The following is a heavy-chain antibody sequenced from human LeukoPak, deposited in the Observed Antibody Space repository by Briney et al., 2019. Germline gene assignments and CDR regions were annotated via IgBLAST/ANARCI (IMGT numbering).Heavy chain of an antibody. V-gene: IGHV3-30*03. CDR3: IPGSIAALNWFDP. CDR1: GFTFSSYG. Sequence: PGGSLRLSCAASGFTFSSYGVHWVRQAPGKGLEWVAVISYDGSSKYYADSVKGRFTISRDNSKNTLYLQMNSLRAEDTAVYYGIPGSIAALNWFDPWGQGTLVTVSS. D-gene: IGHD6-6*01. J-gene: IGHJ5*02. CDR2: ISYDGSSK.